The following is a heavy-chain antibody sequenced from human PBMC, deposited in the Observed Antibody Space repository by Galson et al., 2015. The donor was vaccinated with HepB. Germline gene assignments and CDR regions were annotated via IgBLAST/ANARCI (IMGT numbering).Heavy chain of an antibody. Sequence: SVKVSCKVSGYTLTELSMHWVRQAPGKGLEWMGGFDPEDGETIYAQKFQGRVTMTEDTSTDTAYMELSSLRSEGTAVYYCATVAYCSSTSCYGDFQHWGQGTLVTVSS. D-gene: IGHD2-2*01. J-gene: IGHJ1*01. CDR3: ATVAYCSSTSCYGDFQH. V-gene: IGHV1-24*01. CDR2: FDPEDGET. CDR1: GYTLTELS.